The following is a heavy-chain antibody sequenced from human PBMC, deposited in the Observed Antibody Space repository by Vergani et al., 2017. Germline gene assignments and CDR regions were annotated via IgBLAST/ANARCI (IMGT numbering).Heavy chain of an antibody. D-gene: IGHD3-22*01. Sequence: EVHLLESGGGQVEAGGSLRLSCVASGFTFSNSATSWVRQTSGKGLEWVSAINGHGDRTYYADSVKGRFTISRDNAKNSLYLQMNSLRAEDTAVYYCAGLSYDTTPYLQGGYDCWGQGTLVSVSS. CDR2: INGHGDRT. CDR1: GFTFSNSA. CDR3: AGLSYDTTPYLQGGYDC. V-gene: IGHV3-23*01. J-gene: IGHJ4*02.